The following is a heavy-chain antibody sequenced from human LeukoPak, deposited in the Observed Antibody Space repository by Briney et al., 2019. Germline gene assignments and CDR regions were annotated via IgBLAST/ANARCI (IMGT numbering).Heavy chain of an antibody. CDR2: MNPNSGNT. Sequence: ASVKVSCKASGYTFTSYDINWVRQATGQGLEWMGWMNPNSGNTGYAQKFQGRVTMTRNTSISTAYMELSSLRSEDTAVYYCARMWISSSWYGTYYYYGMDVWGQGTTVTVSS. D-gene: IGHD6-13*01. J-gene: IGHJ6*02. CDR1: GYTFTSYD. V-gene: IGHV1-8*01. CDR3: ARMWISSSWYGTYYYYGMDV.